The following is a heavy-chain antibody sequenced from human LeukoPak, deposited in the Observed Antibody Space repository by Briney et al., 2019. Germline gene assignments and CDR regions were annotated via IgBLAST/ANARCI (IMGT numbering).Heavy chain of an antibody. CDR1: GYTFTAYY. V-gene: IGHV1-2*02. CDR2: INPNSGGT. D-gene: IGHD4-17*01. CDR3: AGGLTGTEGGY. J-gene: IGHJ4*02. Sequence: GASVKVSCKASGYTFTAYYMHWVRQAPGQGLEWMGWINPNSGGTNYAQKFQGRVTMTRDTSISTGNMELSRLTSDDTAVYYCAGGLTGTEGGYWGQGTLVTVSS.